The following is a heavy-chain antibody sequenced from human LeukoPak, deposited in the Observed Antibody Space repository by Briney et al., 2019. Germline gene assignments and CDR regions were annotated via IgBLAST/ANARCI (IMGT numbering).Heavy chain of an antibody. CDR2: ISAYNGNT. CDR3: KYCSGGSCFFGDDALDI. V-gene: IGHV1-18*01. Sequence: ASVKVSCKASGYTFTSYGISWVRQAPGQGLERMGWISAYNGNTNYAQKLQGRVTMTTDTSTSTAYMELRSLRSDDTAVYYCKYCSGGSCFFGDDALDIWGQGTMVTVSS. D-gene: IGHD2-15*01. CDR1: GYTFTSYG. J-gene: IGHJ3*02.